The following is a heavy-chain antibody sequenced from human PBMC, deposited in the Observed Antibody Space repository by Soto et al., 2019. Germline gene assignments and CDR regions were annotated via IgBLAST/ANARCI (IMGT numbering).Heavy chain of an antibody. CDR2: ISGSGDST. CDR1: GFTFSVYA. CDR3: AQALYGGFTY. D-gene: IGHD3-10*01. V-gene: IGHV3-23*01. Sequence: EVRLLESGGGLVQPGGSLRLSCAASGFTFSVYAMSWVRQAPGKGLEWVSGISGSGDSTHYADSVKGRFTVSRDNSKSLLYLQTNSLRAGATAIYYGAQALYGGFTYWGQGTLVTVSS. J-gene: IGHJ4*02.